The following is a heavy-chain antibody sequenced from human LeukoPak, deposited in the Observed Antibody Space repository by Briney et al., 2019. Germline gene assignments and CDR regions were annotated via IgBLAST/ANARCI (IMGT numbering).Heavy chain of an antibody. D-gene: IGHD2-2*01. J-gene: IGHJ5*02. Sequence: ASVKVSCKASGYTFTGYYMHWVRQAPGQGLEWMGWINPNSGGTNYAQKFQGRATMTRDTSISTAYMELSRLRSDDTAVYYCARPYCSSTSCSNWFDPWGQGTLVTVSS. CDR2: INPNSGGT. CDR3: ARPYCSSTSCSNWFDP. CDR1: GYTFTGYY. V-gene: IGHV1-2*02.